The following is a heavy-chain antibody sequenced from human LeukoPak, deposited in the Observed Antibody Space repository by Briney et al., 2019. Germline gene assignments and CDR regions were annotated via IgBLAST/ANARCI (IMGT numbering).Heavy chain of an antibody. D-gene: IGHD3-10*01. CDR3: ARVWFGEPNWFDP. Sequence: SETLSLTCAVSGGSISSYYCSWIRQPPGKGLEWIGYIYYSGSTNYNPSLKSRVTISVDTSKNQFSLKLTSVTAADTAVYYCARVWFGEPNWFDPWGQGTLVTVSS. CDR1: GGSISSYY. CDR2: IYYSGST. J-gene: IGHJ5*02. V-gene: IGHV4-59*01.